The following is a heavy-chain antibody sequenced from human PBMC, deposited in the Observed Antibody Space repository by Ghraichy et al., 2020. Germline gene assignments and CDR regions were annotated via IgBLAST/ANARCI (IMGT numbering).Heavy chain of an antibody. V-gene: IGHV3-15*01. J-gene: IGHJ4*02. CDR2: IKSKTDGGTT. CDR1: GFTFSNAW. Sequence: GGSLRLSCAASGFTFSNAWMSWVRQAPGKGLEWVGRIKSKTDGGTTDYAAPVKGRFTISRDDSKNTLYLQMNSLKTEDTAVYYCTTDGLRYFDWLFDYWGQGTLVTVSS. CDR3: TTDGLRYFDWLFDY. D-gene: IGHD3-9*01.